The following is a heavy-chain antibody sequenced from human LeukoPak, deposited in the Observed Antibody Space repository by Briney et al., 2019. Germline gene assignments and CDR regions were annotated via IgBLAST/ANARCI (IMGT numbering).Heavy chain of an antibody. CDR2: ISGSGGST. J-gene: IGHJ6*03. Sequence: GGSLRLSCAASGFTFSDYYMSWIRQAPGKGLEWVSAISGSGGSTYYADPVKGRFTISRDNAKNSLYLQMNSLRAEDTAVYYCAREIVLMVYAIRGYYMDVWGKGTTVTVSS. CDR3: AREIVLMVYAIRGYYMDV. V-gene: IGHV3-11*04. CDR1: GFTFSDYY. D-gene: IGHD2-8*01.